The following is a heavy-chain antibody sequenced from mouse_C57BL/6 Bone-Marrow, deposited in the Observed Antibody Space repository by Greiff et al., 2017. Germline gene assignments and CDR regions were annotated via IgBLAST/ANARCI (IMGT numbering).Heavy chain of an antibody. J-gene: IGHJ4*01. CDR2: ISNGGGST. D-gene: IGHD1-1*01. V-gene: IGHV5-12*01. CDR3: ARRPTTVVADYYAMDY. CDR1: GFTFSDYY. Sequence: VQLKESGGGLVQPGGSLKLSCAASGFTFSDYYMYWVRQTPEKRLEWVAYISNGGGSTYYPDTVKGRFTISSDNAKNTPYLQMSRLKSEDTAMYYCARRPTTVVADYYAMDYWGQGTSVTVSS.